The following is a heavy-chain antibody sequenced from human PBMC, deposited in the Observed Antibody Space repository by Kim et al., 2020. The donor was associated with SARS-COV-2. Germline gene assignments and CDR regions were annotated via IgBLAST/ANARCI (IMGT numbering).Heavy chain of an antibody. J-gene: IGHJ6*02. Sequence: GESLKISCKGSGYSFTSYWISWVRQMPGKGLEWMGRIDPSDSYTNYSPSFQGHVTISADKSISTAYLQWSSLKASDTAMYYCARHADHCSSTSCYSYYYYGMDVWGQGTTVTVSS. CDR3: ARHADHCSSTSCYSYYYYGMDV. D-gene: IGHD2-2*01. CDR2: IDPSDSYT. CDR1: GYSFTSYW. V-gene: IGHV5-10-1*01.